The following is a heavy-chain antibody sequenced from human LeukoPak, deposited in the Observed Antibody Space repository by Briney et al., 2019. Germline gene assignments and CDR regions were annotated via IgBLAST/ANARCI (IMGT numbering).Heavy chain of an antibody. D-gene: IGHD2-21*01. V-gene: IGHV3-23*01. Sequence: GGSLRLSCAASGFSLSSYAMSWVRQAPGKGLEWVSAISSTDAGTYHADSVRGRFTISRDSSKNTLYLQMNSLRAEDASVYYCAKAPVTSCRGAYCYPFDYWGQGTLVTVSS. CDR3: AKAPVTSCRGAYCYPFDY. CDR1: GFSLSSYA. J-gene: IGHJ4*02. CDR2: ISSTDAGT.